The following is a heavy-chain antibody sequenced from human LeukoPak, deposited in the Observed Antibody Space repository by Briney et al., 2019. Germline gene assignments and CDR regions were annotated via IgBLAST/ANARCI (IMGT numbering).Heavy chain of an antibody. J-gene: IGHJ5*02. CDR3: AGGVTVTTRGGYWWFDP. Sequence: PSETLSLTCTVSGGSVSSGSYYWSWIRQPPGKGLEWIGYIYYSGSTNYNPSLKSRVTISVDTSKNQFSLKLSSVTAADTAVYYCAGGVTVTTRGGYWWFDPWGQGTLVTVSS. D-gene: IGHD4-17*01. CDR1: GGSVSSGSYY. CDR2: IYYSGST. V-gene: IGHV4-61*01.